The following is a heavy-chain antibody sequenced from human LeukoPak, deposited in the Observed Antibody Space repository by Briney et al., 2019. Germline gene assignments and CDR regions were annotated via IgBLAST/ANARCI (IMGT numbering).Heavy chain of an antibody. CDR3: ASSQGDIVVVPAANQYYFDY. D-gene: IGHD2-2*01. J-gene: IGHJ4*02. Sequence: SVKVSCKASGGTFSSYAISWVRQAPGQGLEWMGRFIPILGIANYAQKFQGRVTITADKSTSTAYMELSSLRSEDTAVYYCASSQGDIVVVPAANQYYFDYWGQGTLVTVSS. V-gene: IGHV1-69*04. CDR1: GGTFSSYA. CDR2: FIPILGIA.